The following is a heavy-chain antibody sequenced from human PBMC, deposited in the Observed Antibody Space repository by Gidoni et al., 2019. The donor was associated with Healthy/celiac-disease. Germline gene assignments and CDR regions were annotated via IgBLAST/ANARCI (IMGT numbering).Heavy chain of an antibody. CDR1: GFTFSSYS. V-gene: IGHV3-21*01. CDR3: ASYDSSGYYSTPFDY. CDR2: ISSSSSYI. D-gene: IGHD3-22*01. Sequence: EVQLVESGGGLVKPGGSLRLSCAASGFTFSSYSMNWVRQAPGKGLEWVSSISSSSSYIYYADSVKGRFTISRDNAKNSLYLQMNSLRAEDTAVYYCASYDSSGYYSTPFDYWGQGTLVTVSS. J-gene: IGHJ4*02.